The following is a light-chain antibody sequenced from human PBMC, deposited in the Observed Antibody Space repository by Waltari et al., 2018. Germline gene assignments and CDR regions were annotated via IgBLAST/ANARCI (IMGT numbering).Light chain of an antibody. Sequence: DIQMTQSPSTLSASVGDRVTLTCRASQYIKNWLAWYQQKPGTAPKQLSYKATTLESGVPSRCRGSGAGTEVTLTISSRQPDDFGTYYCQHYNSYPCTFGLGTKVDIK. J-gene: IGKJ1*01. V-gene: IGKV1-5*03. CDR2: KAT. CDR1: QYIKNW. CDR3: QHYNSYPCT.